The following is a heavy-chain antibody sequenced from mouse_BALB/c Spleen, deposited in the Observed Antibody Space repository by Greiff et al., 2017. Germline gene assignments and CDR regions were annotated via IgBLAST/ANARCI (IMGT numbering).Heavy chain of an antibody. V-gene: IGHV3-6*02. CDR2: ISYDGSN. D-gene: IGHD2-14*01. CDR1: GYSITSGYY. J-gene: IGHJ4*01. Sequence: EVQLQESGPGLVKPSQSLSLTCSVTGYSITSGYYWNWIRQFPGNKLEWMGYISYDGSNNYNPSLKNRISITRDTSKNQFFLKLNSVTTEDTATYYCAYRYDAMDYWGQGTSVTVSS. CDR3: AYRYDAMDY.